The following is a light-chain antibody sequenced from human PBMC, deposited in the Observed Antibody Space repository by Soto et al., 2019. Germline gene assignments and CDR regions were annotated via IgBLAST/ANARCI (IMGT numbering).Light chain of an antibody. CDR2: RDN. CDR1: SSNIGSNY. J-gene: IGLJ1*01. Sequence: QSVLTQPPSASGTPGQRVTISCSGSSSNIGSNYVCWYQQLPGTAPKLLIYRDNQRPSGVPDRVSGSKSGTSASLAISGLRSEDEADYYCAAWDDSLSGRYVFGTGTKVTVL. CDR3: AAWDDSLSGRYV. V-gene: IGLV1-47*01.